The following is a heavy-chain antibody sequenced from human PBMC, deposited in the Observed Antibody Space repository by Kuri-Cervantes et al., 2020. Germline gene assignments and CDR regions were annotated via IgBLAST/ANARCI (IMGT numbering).Heavy chain of an antibody. CDR2: ISYDGSNK. Sequence: GGSLRLSCAASGFTFSSYGMHWVRRAPGKGLEWVAVISYDGSNKYYADSVKGRFTISRDNSKNTLYLQMNSLRAEDTAVYYCARAARAVVTAIDPQGGWYYFDYWGQGTLVTVSS. D-gene: IGHD2-21*02. CDR1: GFTFSSYG. J-gene: IGHJ4*02. CDR3: ARAARAVVTAIDPQGGWYYFDY. V-gene: IGHV3-30*03.